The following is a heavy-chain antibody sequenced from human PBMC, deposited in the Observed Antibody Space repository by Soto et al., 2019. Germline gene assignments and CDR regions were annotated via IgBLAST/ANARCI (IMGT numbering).Heavy chain of an antibody. V-gene: IGHV3-21*01. Sequence: GGSLRLSCAASGFTFSSYSMNWVRQAPGKGLEWVSSISSSSSYIYYADSVKGRFTISRDNAKNSLYLQMNSLRAEDTAVYYCARGPAPPVRIAAPDYWGQGTLVTVSS. CDR2: ISSSSSYI. D-gene: IGHD6-13*01. CDR3: ARGPAPPVRIAAPDY. CDR1: GFTFSSYS. J-gene: IGHJ4*02.